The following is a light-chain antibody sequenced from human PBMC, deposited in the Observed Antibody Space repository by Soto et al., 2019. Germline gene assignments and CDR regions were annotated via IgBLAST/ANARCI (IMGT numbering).Light chain of an antibody. J-gene: IGLJ2*01. CDR1: SSDVGGYNY. CDR2: EVS. Sequence: QSVLTQPPSASGSPGQSVTISCTGTSSDVGGYNYVSWYQQHPGKAPKLLIYEVSKRPSGVPDRFSASKSGNTASLTVSGLQAEDEADYYCSSYAGSTHVVFGGGTKLTVL. V-gene: IGLV2-8*01. CDR3: SSYAGSTHVV.